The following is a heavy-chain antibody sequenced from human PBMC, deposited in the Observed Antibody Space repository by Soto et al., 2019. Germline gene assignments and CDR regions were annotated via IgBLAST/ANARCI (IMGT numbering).Heavy chain of an antibody. Sequence: GGSLRLSCTASGFTFGDYAMSWFRQAPGKGLEWVGFIRSKAYGGTTEYAASVKGRFTISRDDSKSIAYLQMNSLKTEDTAVYCCTRRYDILTGYYPQFDYWGQGTLVTVSS. CDR2: IRSKAYGGTT. J-gene: IGHJ4*02. CDR1: GFTFGDYA. CDR3: TRRYDILTGYYPQFDY. D-gene: IGHD3-9*01. V-gene: IGHV3-49*03.